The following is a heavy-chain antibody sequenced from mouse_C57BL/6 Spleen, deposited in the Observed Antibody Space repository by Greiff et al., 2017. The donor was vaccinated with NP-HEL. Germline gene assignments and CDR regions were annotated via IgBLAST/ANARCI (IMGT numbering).Heavy chain of an antibody. J-gene: IGHJ2*01. D-gene: IGHD2-1*01. CDR2: ISYDGSN. V-gene: IGHV3-6*01. CDR1: GYSITSGYY. Sequence: VQLKESGPGLVKPSQSLSLTCSVTGYSITSGYYWNWIRQFPGNKLEWMGYISYDGSNNYNPSLKNRISITRDTSKNQFFLKLNSVTTEDTATYYCARQLYGNSFDYWGQGTTLTVSS. CDR3: ARQLYGNSFDY.